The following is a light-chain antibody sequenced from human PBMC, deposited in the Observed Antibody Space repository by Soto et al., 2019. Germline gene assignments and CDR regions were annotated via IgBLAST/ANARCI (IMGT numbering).Light chain of an antibody. CDR1: ESINNC. Sequence: DLQMTQSPSSLSASVGDRVTFTCRASESINNCLSWFQQKPGQAPKLLIYAASSLQSGVPSRFSCSGPGTDFILTIDTLQPEDFATYYCQQTYIAPATFGQGTKVGVK. J-gene: IGKJ1*01. CDR2: AAS. V-gene: IGKV1-39*01. CDR3: QQTYIAPAT.